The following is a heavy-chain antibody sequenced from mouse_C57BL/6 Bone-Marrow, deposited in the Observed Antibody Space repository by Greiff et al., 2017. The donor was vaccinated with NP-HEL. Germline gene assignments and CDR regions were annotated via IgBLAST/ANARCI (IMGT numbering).Heavy chain of an antibody. CDR1: GYAFTNYL. CDR3: ALGGLRRGFAY. Sequence: QVQLQQSGAELVRPGTSVKVSCKASGYAFTNYLIEWVKQRPGQGLEWIGVINPGSGGTNYNEKFKGKATLTADKSSSTAYMQLSSLTSEDSAVYFGALGGLRRGFAYWGQGTLVTVSA. CDR2: INPGSGGT. D-gene: IGHD2-2*01. J-gene: IGHJ3*01. V-gene: IGHV1-54*01.